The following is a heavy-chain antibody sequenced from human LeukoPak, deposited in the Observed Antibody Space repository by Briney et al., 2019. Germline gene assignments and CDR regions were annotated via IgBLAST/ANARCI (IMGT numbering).Heavy chain of an antibody. CDR2: IYYTGTT. Sequence: SETLSLTCSVSGGSLSTYYWSWIRQLPGKGLEWIGYIYYTGTTNYNPSLRSRVTISVDTSRNQFSLRLSSVTAADTAVYYCAREDPQTTVPEGMDVWGHGTTVIVSS. CDR1: GGSLSTYY. CDR3: AREDPQTTVPEGMDV. V-gene: IGHV4-59*01. J-gene: IGHJ6*02. D-gene: IGHD4-17*01.